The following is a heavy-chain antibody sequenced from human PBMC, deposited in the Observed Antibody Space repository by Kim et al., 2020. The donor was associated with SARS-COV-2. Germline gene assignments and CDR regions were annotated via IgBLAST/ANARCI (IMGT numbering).Heavy chain of an antibody. Sequence: GGSLRLSCTTSGLTFRSYAMSWVRQAPGKGLEWVSGISGSGGSTYYADSVKGRFTISRDDLKNTVYLQMSSLRADDTARYFCTKDRSVTGTPSVWGQGTLVTVSS. CDR2: ISGSGGST. V-gene: IGHV3-23*01. D-gene: IGHD6-19*01. CDR3: TKDRSVTGTPSV. CDR1: GLTFRSYA. J-gene: IGHJ4*02.